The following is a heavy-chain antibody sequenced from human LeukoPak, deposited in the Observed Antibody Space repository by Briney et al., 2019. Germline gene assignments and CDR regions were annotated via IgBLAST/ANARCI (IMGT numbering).Heavy chain of an antibody. Sequence: SETLSLTCTVSGGSISSYYWSWIRQPAGKGLEWIGRIYTSGSTNYNPSLKSRVTMSVDTSKSQFSLKLSSVTAADTAVYYCARDRDYGDYVAAFDIWGQGTMVTVSS. CDR2: IYTSGST. CDR1: GGSISSYY. CDR3: ARDRDYGDYVAAFDI. D-gene: IGHD4-17*01. V-gene: IGHV4-4*07. J-gene: IGHJ3*02.